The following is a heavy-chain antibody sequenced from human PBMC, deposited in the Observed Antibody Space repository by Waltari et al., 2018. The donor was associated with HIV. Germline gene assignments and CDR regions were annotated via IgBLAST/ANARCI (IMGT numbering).Heavy chain of an antibody. CDR2: IYYSGST. J-gene: IGHJ3*02. CDR3: ARDRAYYYGSGRSDAFDI. CDR1: GGSISSYY. D-gene: IGHD3-10*01. Sequence: QVQLQESGPGLVKPSETLSLTCTVSGGSISSYYWSWIRQPPGKGLEWIGYIYYSGSTNDNPSLKSRVTISVDTSKNQFSLKLSSVTAADTAVYYCARDRAYYYGSGRSDAFDIWGQGTMVTVSS. V-gene: IGHV4-59*01.